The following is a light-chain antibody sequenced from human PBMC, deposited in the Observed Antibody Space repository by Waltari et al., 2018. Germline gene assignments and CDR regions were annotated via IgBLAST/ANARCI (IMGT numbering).Light chain of an antibody. V-gene: IGLV5-45*02. CDR1: SGTNVGTYG. J-gene: IGLJ2*01. CDR2: YKSDSDK. CDR3: MIWHSSAVV. Sequence: QAVLTQPSSLSASPGASASLTCTFRSGTNVGTYGTYWYQPKAGSPPQYLLRYKSDSDKQQGSGVPSRFSGSKDASANAGILLISGLQSEDEADYYCMIWHSSAVVFGGGTKLTVL.